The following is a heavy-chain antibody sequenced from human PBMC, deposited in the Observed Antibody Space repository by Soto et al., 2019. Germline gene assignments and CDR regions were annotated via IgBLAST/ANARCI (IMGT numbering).Heavy chain of an antibody. CDR1: GGSISSGGYY. Sequence: QVQLQESGPGLVKPSQTLSLTCTVSGGSISSGGYYWSWIRQHPGKGLEWIGYIYYSGSTYYNPSLKSXXTXSXXTSKNQFSLKLSSVTAADTAVYYCARVYNWTWFDPWGQGTLVTVSS. CDR2: IYYSGST. V-gene: IGHV4-31*03. D-gene: IGHD1-20*01. CDR3: ARVYNWTWFDP. J-gene: IGHJ5*02.